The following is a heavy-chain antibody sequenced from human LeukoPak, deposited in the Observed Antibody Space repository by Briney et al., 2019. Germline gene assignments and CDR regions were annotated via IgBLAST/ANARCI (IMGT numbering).Heavy chain of an antibody. CDR1: GGSISPYY. D-gene: IGHD3-22*01. CDR3: ARAGSSGYLYLDY. V-gene: IGHV4-31*03. Sequence: SKTLSLTCTVSGGSISPYYWSWIRQHPGKGLEWIGYIYYSGSTYYNPSLKSRVTISVDTSKNQFSLKLSSVTAADTAVYYCARAGSSGYLYLDYWGQGTLVTVSS. CDR2: IYYSGST. J-gene: IGHJ4*02.